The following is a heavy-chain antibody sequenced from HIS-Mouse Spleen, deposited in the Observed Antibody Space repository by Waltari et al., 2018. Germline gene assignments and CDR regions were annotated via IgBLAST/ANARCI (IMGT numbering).Heavy chain of an antibody. V-gene: IGHV4-39*01. CDR3: ATQRGGSYLLDAFDI. CDR2: IYYSRST. Sequence: QLQLQESGPGLVKPSETLSLTCTVSGGSISSSSYYWGWIRQPPGKGLEWIGSIYYSRSTRYNPSLKSRVTISVDTATNQFSLNLSSVTAADTAVYYCATQRGGSYLLDAFDIWGQGKMVTVSS. CDR1: GGSISSSSYY. D-gene: IGHD1-26*01. J-gene: IGHJ3*02.